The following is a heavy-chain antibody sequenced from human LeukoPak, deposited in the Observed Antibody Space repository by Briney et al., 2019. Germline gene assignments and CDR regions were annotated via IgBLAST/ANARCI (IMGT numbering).Heavy chain of an antibody. CDR3: ASSRYCSSTSCYRGVGIDY. CDR1: GGSISSGSYC. J-gene: IGHJ4*02. Sequence: SETLSLTCTVSGGSISSGSYCWSWIRQPAGKGLEWIGRIYTSGSTNYNPSLKSRVTISVDTSKNQFSLKLSSVTAADTAVYYCASSRYCSSTSCYRGVGIDYWGQGTLVTVSS. V-gene: IGHV4-61*02. D-gene: IGHD2-2*01. CDR2: IYTSGST.